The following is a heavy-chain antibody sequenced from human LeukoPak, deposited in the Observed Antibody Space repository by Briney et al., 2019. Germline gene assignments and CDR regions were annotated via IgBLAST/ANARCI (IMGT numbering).Heavy chain of an antibody. CDR1: GFTLSTYN. CDR3: ARDSEAWAFDI. Sequence: GGSLRLSCAASGFTLSTYNMNWVRQAPGKGLEWLSDISGGSGSIHYADSVKGRFTISRDNAKNSLYLQMNSLRAEDTAVYYCARDSEAWAFDIWGQGTMVTVSS. CDR2: ISGGSGSI. J-gene: IGHJ3*02. V-gene: IGHV3-48*01.